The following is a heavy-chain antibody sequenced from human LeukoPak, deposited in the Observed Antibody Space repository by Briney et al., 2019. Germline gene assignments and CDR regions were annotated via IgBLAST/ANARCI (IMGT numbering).Heavy chain of an antibody. CDR2: ISWNSDNI. J-gene: IGHJ4*02. CDR3: ARRYIYGFSFDY. V-gene: IGHV3-9*01. Sequence: GGSLRLSCIASGFTFDDYGMHWVRQAPGKGLEWVSGISWNSDNIGFADSVESRFTISRDNAKNTLHLLVNSLRAEDTAVYYCARRYIYGFSFDYWGQGALVTVSS. D-gene: IGHD5-18*01. CDR1: GFTFDDYG.